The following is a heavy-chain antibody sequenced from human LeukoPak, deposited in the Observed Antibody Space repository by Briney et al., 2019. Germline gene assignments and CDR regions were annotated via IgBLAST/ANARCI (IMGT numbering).Heavy chain of an antibody. CDR3: AKIGYSGSGVGYYMDV. J-gene: IGHJ6*03. CDR1: GFSFSSYG. Sequence: QPGGSLRLSCAGSGFSFSSYGMHWVRQAPGKGLEWMAFIRSDGSNKYYADSVKGRFTISRDNSKNTLYLQMNSLRAEDTAVYYCAKIGYSGSGVGYYMDVWGKGTTVTISS. D-gene: IGHD3-10*01. V-gene: IGHV3-30*02. CDR2: IRSDGSNK.